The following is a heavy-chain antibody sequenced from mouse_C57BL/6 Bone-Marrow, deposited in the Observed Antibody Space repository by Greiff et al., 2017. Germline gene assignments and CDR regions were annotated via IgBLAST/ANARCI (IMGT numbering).Heavy chain of an antibody. Sequence: QVQLQQSGPELVKPGAPVKISCKASGYAFSSSWMNWVKQRPGKGLEWIGRIYPGDGDTNYNGKFKGKATLTADKSSSTAYMQLSSLTSEDSAVXFCASTVVASHWGQGTTLTVSS. CDR2: IYPGDGDT. J-gene: IGHJ2*01. D-gene: IGHD1-1*01. V-gene: IGHV1-82*01. CDR1: GYAFSSSW. CDR3: ASTVVASH.